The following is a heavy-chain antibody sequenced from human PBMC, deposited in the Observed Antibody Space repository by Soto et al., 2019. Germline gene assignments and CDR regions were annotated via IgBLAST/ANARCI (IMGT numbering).Heavy chain of an antibody. Sequence: QVQLQQSGPGLVKPSQTLSLTCAISGDSVSSNSAAWNWIRQSPSRGLEWLGRTYYRSKWYNDYAVSVKSRITINPDTCKNQISVQLNTVTPEDAAVYYCAGEGYWYDYGMDVWGQGTMVTVSS. CDR1: GDSVSSNSAA. V-gene: IGHV6-1*01. CDR2: TYYRSKWYN. CDR3: AGEGYWYDYGMDV. D-gene: IGHD2-15*01. J-gene: IGHJ6*02.